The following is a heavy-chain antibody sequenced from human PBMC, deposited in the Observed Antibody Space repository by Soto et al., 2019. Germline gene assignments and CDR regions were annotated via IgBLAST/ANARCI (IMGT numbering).Heavy chain of an antibody. Sequence: SCAASGFTCSIYGMHWVLQFAVNGLDWVAVMWYDGYNKHYADSVKGRFTISRDDAKSTLYLQMNSLRGEDTAVYYCARGAGYSSGWYNFDYWGQGILVTVSS. D-gene: IGHD6-19*01. J-gene: IGHJ4*02. CDR3: ARGAGYSSGWYNFDY. CDR1: GFTCSIYG. CDR2: MWYDGYNK. V-gene: IGHV3-33*01.